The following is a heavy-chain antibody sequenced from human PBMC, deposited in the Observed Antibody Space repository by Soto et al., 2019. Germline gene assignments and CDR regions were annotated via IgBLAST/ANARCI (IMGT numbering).Heavy chain of an antibody. CDR3: ARSQRNGAMDV. D-gene: IGHD2-8*01. CDR1: GFTFSPYS. V-gene: IGHV3-21*02. CDR2: ITRSSNFI. J-gene: IGHJ6*02. Sequence: DVQLVESGGGLVKPGGSLTISCSGFGFTFSPYSMNWVRQAPGKGLEWVSSITRSSNFIDYADSVKGRFTISRDDAKNSLFLHMTSLRADDRGVSYCARSQRNGAMDVWGQGTTVTVS.